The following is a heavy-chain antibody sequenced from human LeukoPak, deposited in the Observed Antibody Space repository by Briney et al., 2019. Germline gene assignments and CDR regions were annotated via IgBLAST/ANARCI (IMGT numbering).Heavy chain of an antibody. D-gene: IGHD6-13*01. CDR3: ARLRPYSSTWYAYYGMDV. CDR1: GVTFSSYW. CDR2: IKQDGTQN. V-gene: IGHV3-7*04. Sequence: GGSLRLSCVASGVTFSSYWMSWVRQAPGKGLEWVANIKQDGTQNYYVDSVKGRFTISRDNAKNSLYLQMNSLRADETAVYYCARLRPYSSTWYAYYGMDVWGQGTTVTVSS. J-gene: IGHJ6*02.